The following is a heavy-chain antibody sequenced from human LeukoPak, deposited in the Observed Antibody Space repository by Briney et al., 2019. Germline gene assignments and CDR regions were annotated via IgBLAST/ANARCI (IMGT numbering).Heavy chain of an antibody. CDR1: GFTFDDYS. CDR3: AKQAASGGGVDY. J-gene: IGHJ4*02. D-gene: IGHD3-16*01. Sequence: GGSLRLSCATSGFTFDDYSMHWVRQVPGKGLEWVSLISEDGDTTYYADSVKGRFTISRDNSKNSLHVQMTNLKSEDTGLYYCAKQAASGGGVDYWGQGTLVAVSS. CDR2: ISEDGDTT. V-gene: IGHV3-43*02.